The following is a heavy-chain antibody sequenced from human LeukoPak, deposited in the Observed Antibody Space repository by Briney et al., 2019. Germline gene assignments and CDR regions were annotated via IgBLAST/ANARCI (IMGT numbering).Heavy chain of an antibody. Sequence: PGGSLRLSCAASGFTFDDYAMHWVRQAPGKGLEWVSGISWNSGSIGYADSVKGRFTISRDISKNMLYLQINSLRAEDTAVYYCARMSGDGHNFMSYWGQGTLVTVSS. D-gene: IGHD5-24*01. V-gene: IGHV3-9*01. CDR1: GFTFDDYA. CDR2: ISWNSGSI. J-gene: IGHJ4*02. CDR3: ARMSGDGHNFMSY.